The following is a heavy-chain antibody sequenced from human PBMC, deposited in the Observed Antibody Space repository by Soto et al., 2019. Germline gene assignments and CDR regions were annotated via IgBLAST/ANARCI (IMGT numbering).Heavy chain of an antibody. V-gene: IGHV3-48*04. Sequence: GSLRLSCAASGFTFSTYAMSWVRQAPGKGLEWVSYISSSGSTIYYADSVKGRFTISRDNAKNSLYLQMNSLRAEDTAVYYCARFPLGRYYYYYYMDVWGKATTVTVSS. CDR1: GFTFSTYA. J-gene: IGHJ6*03. CDR3: ARFPLGRYYYYYYMDV. CDR2: ISSSGSTI.